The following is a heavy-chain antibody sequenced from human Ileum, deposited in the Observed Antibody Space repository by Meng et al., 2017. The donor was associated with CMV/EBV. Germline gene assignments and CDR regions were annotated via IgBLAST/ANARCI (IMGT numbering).Heavy chain of an antibody. J-gene: IGHJ4*02. V-gene: IGHV4-61*01. D-gene: IGHD1-1*01. Sequence: SETLSLTCTVSGGSVTSGNYYWNWIRQPPGEGLEWIGWIYYTGSSSYNPSLKSRATITLDTSKNQFSLKVTSVTAADTAVYYCARSTTGPGDYWGQGTLVNVSS. CDR3: ARSTTGPGDY. CDR2: IYYTGSS. CDR1: GGSVTSGNYY.